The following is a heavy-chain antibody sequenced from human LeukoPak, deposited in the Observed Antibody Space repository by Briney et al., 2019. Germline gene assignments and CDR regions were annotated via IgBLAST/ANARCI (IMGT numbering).Heavy chain of an antibody. Sequence: SETLSLTCTVSGGSISSYYWSWIRQPPGKGLEWIGEINHSGSTNYNPSLKSRVTISVDTSKNQFSLKLSSVTAADTAVYYCARERVTMVRGVIYRLSVFDYWGQGTLVTVSS. CDR1: GGSISSYY. CDR3: ARERVTMVRGVIYRLSVFDY. CDR2: INHSGST. V-gene: IGHV4-34*01. J-gene: IGHJ4*02. D-gene: IGHD3-10*01.